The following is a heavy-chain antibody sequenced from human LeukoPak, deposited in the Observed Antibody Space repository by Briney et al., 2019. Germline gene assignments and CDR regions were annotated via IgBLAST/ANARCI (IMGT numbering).Heavy chain of an antibody. Sequence: GGSLRLSCVASGFTFSSHHMNWVRQTPGKGLESVATIKPDGSEKYYVDSVKGRFTISRDNAKSSLYLQMNSLRADDTAVYYCGRDPNGDYLGAFEFWGHGTTVIVSS. V-gene: IGHV3-7*03. CDR3: GRDPNGDYLGAFEF. CDR2: IKPDGSEK. J-gene: IGHJ3*01. D-gene: IGHD4-17*01. CDR1: GFTFSSHH.